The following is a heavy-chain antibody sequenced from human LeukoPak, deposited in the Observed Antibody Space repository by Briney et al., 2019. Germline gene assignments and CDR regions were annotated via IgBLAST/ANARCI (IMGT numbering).Heavy chain of an antibody. J-gene: IGHJ4*02. D-gene: IGHD3-22*01. CDR1: GFTFSSYT. CDR2: ISGSSYYI. V-gene: IGHV3-21*01. CDR3: AKEAYYDGTGYFDF. Sequence: GGSLRLSCVASGFTFSSYTINWVRQTPGKGLEWVSSISGSSYYIYYADSVRGRFTISRDNAENSVYLQMNSLRAEDTAVYYCAKEAYYDGTGYFDFWGQGTLVTVSS.